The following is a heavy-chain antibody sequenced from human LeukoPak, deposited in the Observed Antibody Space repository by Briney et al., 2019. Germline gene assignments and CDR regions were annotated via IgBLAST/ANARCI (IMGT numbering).Heavy chain of an antibody. J-gene: IGHJ4*02. CDR3: ATSHHTSSGQNFDY. CDR1: GLTLSDYW. V-gene: IGHV3-7*01. D-gene: IGHD6-25*01. CDR2: INQDGSAK. Sequence: GGSLRLSCEGSGLTLSDYWMSWVRQAPGKGLEWVANINQDGSAKYYVDSVRGRFTISRDNADSSLYLQMNALRADDTAMYYCATSHHTSSGQNFDYWGQGTLVSVSS.